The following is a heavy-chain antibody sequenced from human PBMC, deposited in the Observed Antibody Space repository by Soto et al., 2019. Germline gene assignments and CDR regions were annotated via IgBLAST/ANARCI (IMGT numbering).Heavy chain of an antibody. CDR2: IYYSGST. CDR1: GGSISSGGYY. D-gene: IGHD3-10*01. Sequence: PSETLSLTCTVSGGSISSGGYYWSWIRQHPGKGLEWIGYIYYSGSTYYNPSLKSRVTISVDKSKNQFSLKLTSVTAADTAVYYCAGRQYLASFDSWSQGTLVTVSS. J-gene: IGHJ4*02. V-gene: IGHV4-31*09. CDR3: AGRQYLASFDS.